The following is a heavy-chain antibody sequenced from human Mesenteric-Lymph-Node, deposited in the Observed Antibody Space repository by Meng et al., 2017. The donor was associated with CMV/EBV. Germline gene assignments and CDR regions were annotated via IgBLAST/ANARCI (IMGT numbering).Heavy chain of an antibody. Sequence: ASVKVSCKASGYTFTSYDISWVRQAPGQGLEWMGWISAYNGNTNYAQKFQGRVTITTDESTSTAYMELSSLRSEDTAVYYCASSPNWRTPYYFDYWGQGTLVTVSS. D-gene: IGHD1-20*01. CDR1: GYTFTSYD. CDR2: ISAYNGNT. V-gene: IGHV1-18*01. J-gene: IGHJ4*02. CDR3: ASSPNWRTPYYFDY.